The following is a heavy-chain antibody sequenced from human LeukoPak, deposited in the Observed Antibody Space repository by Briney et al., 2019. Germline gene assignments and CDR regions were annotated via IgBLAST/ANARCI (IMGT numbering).Heavy chain of an antibody. CDR1: GFTFSSYW. V-gene: IGHV3-7*03. CDR2: IKQGESEK. D-gene: IGHD5-24*01. CDR3: AKEHRWLQLEDAFDI. J-gene: IGHJ3*02. Sequence: GGSLRLSCAASGFTFSSYWMSWVRQAPGKGLEGVANIKQGESEKYYVDSVKGRFTISRDNSKNTLYLQMNSLRAEDTAVYYCAKEHRWLQLEDAFDIWGQGTMVTVSS.